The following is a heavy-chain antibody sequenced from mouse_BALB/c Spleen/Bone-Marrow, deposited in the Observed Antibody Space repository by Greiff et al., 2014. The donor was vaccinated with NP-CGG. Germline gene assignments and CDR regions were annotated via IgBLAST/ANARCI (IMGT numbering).Heavy chain of an antibody. CDR2: INPGSGGT. Sequence: MESCKASGYAFTNYLIEWVKQRPGQGLEWIGVINPGSGGTNYNEKFKGKATLTADKSSSTAYMQLSSLTSDDSAVYFCARSGYGNYFYAMDYWGQGTSVTVSS. CDR1: GYAFTNYL. J-gene: IGHJ4*01. CDR3: ARSGYGNYFYAMDY. D-gene: IGHD2-10*02. V-gene: IGHV1-54*01.